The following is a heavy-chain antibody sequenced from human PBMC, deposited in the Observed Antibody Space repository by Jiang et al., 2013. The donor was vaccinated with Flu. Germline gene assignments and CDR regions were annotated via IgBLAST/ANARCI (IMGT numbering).Heavy chain of an antibody. D-gene: IGHD1-26*01. CDR1: GFTFSSYA. J-gene: IGHJ4*02. Sequence: VQLLESGGGLVQPGGSLRLSCAAFGFTFSSYAMSWVRQAPGKGLEWVSAISGSGGSAYYADSVKGRFTISRDNSKNTLYLQMNSLRAEDTAVYYCAKDPLVGASFDYWGQGTLVTVSS. CDR2: ISGSGGSA. CDR3: AKDPLVGASFDY. V-gene: IGHV3-23*01.